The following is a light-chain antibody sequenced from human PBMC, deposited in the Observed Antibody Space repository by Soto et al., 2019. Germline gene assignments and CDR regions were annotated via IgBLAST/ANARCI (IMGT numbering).Light chain of an antibody. CDR3: LSPDISGTSWV. V-gene: IGLV3-25*02. CDR2: KDT. Sequence: SYELTQPPSMSVSPEQTARITCYGDALPKHFAYWYQQKPAQAPLLVIYKDTERPSGIPERFSGSNSGTTVTLTISGVQAEDEADYYCLSPDISGTSWVFGGGTKVTVL. J-gene: IGLJ3*02. CDR1: ALPKHF.